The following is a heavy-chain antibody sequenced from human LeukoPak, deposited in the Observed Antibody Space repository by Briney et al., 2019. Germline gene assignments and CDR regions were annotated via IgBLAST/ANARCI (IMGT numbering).Heavy chain of an antibody. CDR3: ARGGDKRLARNWFDP. V-gene: IGHV3-21*01. D-gene: IGHD3-16*01. J-gene: IGHJ5*02. CDR2: ITSSSSYI. CDR1: GFIFRSYN. Sequence: GGSLRLSCAASGFIFRSYNMYWVRQAPGKGPEWVSSITSSSSYIFYADSVKGRFTVSRDDATNSVYLEMNSLRAEDTAVYYCARGGDKRLARNWFDPWGQGTVVTVSS.